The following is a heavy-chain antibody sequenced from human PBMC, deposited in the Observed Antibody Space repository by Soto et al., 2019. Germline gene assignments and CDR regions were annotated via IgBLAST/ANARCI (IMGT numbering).Heavy chain of an antibody. CDR3: ARVRVRFLEWLGSEG. D-gene: IGHD3-3*01. J-gene: IGHJ4*02. Sequence: QVQLVQSGAEVKKPGSSVKVSCKASGGTFSSYAFSWVRQTPGQGLEWMGGIIPIFGTANYAQKFQGRVTITADESTSTAYMELSSLRSEDTAVYYCARVRVRFLEWLGSEGWGQGTLVTDSS. CDR2: IIPIFGTA. CDR1: GGTFSSYA. V-gene: IGHV1-69*12.